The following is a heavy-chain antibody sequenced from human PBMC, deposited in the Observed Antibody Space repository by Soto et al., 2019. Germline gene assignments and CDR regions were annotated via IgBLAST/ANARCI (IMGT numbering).Heavy chain of an antibody. D-gene: IGHD3-10*01. CDR1: GGTFSSYA. CDR2: IIPIFGTA. J-gene: IGHJ3*02. CDR3: ARVTRGSGSYYNWEYAFDI. Sequence: QVQLVQSGAEVKKPGSSVKVSCKASGGTFSSYAISWVRQAAGQGLEWMGGIIPIFGTANYAQKFQGRVTITADESTSTAYMELCSLRSEDTAVYYCARVTRGSGSYYNWEYAFDIWGQGTMVTVSS. V-gene: IGHV1-69*01.